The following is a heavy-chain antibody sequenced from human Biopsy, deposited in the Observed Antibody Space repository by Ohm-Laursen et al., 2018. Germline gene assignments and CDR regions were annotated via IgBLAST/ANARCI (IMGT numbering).Heavy chain of an antibody. CDR3: AADINVWNVNY. CDR2: FAPVNGKT. Sequence: ASVKVSCNVSGYTLTDLSMHWVRQAPGRGLEWMGGFAPVNGKTIYAQKFQGRVTMTKDTSTDTAYMELSSLRSEDTAVYYCAADINVWNVNYWGQGTQVTVSS. J-gene: IGHJ4*02. D-gene: IGHD1-1*01. CDR1: GYTLTDLS. V-gene: IGHV1-24*01.